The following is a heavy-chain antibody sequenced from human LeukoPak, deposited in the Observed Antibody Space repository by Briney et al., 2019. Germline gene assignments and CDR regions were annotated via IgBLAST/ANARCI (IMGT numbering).Heavy chain of an antibody. J-gene: IGHJ6*02. CDR3: AKDSPDTAMGYYYYYGMDV. Sequence: GGSLRLSCAASGFTFSSYSMNWVRQAPGKGLEWVSAISGSGGSTYYADSVKGRFTISRDNSKNTLYLQMNSLRAEDTAVYYCAKDSPDTAMGYYYYYGMDVWGQGTTVTVSS. D-gene: IGHD5-18*01. CDR1: GFTFSSYS. CDR2: ISGSGGST. V-gene: IGHV3-23*01.